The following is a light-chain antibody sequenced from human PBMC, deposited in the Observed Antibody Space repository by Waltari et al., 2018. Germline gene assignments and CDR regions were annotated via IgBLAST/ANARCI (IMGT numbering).Light chain of an antibody. V-gene: IGLV3-10*01. CDR2: EDI. J-gene: IGLJ3*02. Sequence: SYELTQPPSVSVSPGQTARTTCSGDALPQKYAYWYQQKSGQAPVLGIYEDIKRPSGIPERFSGATSGTMATLIISGAQVEDEADYDCYSTDSSGNRNWVFGGGTKLTVL. CDR3: YSTDSSGNRNWV. CDR1: ALPQKY.